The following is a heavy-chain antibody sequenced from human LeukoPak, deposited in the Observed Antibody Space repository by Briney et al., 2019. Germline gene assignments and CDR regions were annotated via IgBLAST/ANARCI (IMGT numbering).Heavy chain of an antibody. CDR2: IKQDGSEK. J-gene: IGHJ4*02. CDR1: GLTFSSYW. V-gene: IGHV3-7*03. D-gene: IGHD1-1*01. Sequence: PGGSLRLSCAASGLTFSSYWMSWVRQAPGKGPEWVANIKQDGSEKYYVDSVKGRFTISRDNAKNSLYLQMNSLRAEDPAVYYCARVNINNWHSCDYWGQGTLVTVSS. CDR3: ARVNINNWHSCDY.